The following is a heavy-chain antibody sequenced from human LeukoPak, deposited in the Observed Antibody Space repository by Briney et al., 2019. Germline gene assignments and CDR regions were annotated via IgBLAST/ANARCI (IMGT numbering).Heavy chain of an antibody. CDR1: GFTFSSYA. J-gene: IGHJ4*02. D-gene: IGHD1-26*01. CDR2: ISGSGGST. Sequence: GGSLRLSCAASGFTFSSYAMSWVRQAPGKGLEWVSAISGSGGSTYYADSVKGRFTISRDNSKNTLYLQMNSLRAEDTAVYYCAKPSGSYYSLSPVDYWGQGTLVTVSS. CDR3: AKPSGSYYSLSPVDY. V-gene: IGHV3-23*01.